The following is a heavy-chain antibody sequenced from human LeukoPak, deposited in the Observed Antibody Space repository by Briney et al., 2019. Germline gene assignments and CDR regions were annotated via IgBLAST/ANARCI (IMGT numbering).Heavy chain of an antibody. V-gene: IGHV1-2*02. CDR3: ARDQTDYGSGLYYYYGMDV. J-gene: IGHJ6*02. Sequence: ASVKVSCKASGYTFTGYYMHWVRQAPGQGLEWMGWINPNSGGTNYAQKFQGRVTMTRDTSISTAYMELSRLRSDDTAVYYCARDQTDYGSGLYYYYGMDVWGQGTTVTVSS. CDR1: GYTFTGYY. D-gene: IGHD3-10*01. CDR2: INPNSGGT.